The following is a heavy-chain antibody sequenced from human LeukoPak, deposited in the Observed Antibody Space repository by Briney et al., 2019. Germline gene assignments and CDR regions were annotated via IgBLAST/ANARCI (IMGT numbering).Heavy chain of an antibody. CDR2: INPNSGGT. V-gene: IGHV1-2*02. D-gene: IGHD2-21*02. Sequence: ASVKVSCKASGYTFTGYYMHWVRQAPGQGLEWMGWINPNSGGTNYAQKFQGRVTMTRDTSISTAYMELRSLRSDDTAVYYCARWGAAHSTEIDAFDIWGQGTMVTVSS. CDR1: GYTFTGYY. CDR3: ARWGAAHSTEIDAFDI. J-gene: IGHJ3*02.